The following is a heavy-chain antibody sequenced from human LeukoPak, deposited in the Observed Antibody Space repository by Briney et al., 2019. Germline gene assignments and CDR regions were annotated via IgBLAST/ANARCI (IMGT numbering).Heavy chain of an antibody. CDR2: VNQDGSEK. Sequence: PGGSLRLSCAVSGVRFGSFWMSWVRQAPGKGLEWVANVNQDGSEKYFVDSVRGRFTISRDNSKNSLHLQMNTLRAEDTAVYYCARERDGRFFDYWGQGTLVTVSS. CDR1: GVRFGSFW. CDR3: ARERDGRFFDY. D-gene: IGHD5-24*01. J-gene: IGHJ4*02. V-gene: IGHV3-7*01.